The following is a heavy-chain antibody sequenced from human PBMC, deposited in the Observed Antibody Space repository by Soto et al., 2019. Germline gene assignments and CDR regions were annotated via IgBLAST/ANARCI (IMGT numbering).Heavy chain of an antibody. CDR1: GGTLSSYA. J-gene: IGHJ6*02. V-gene: IGHV1-69*13. CDR2: IIPIFGTA. D-gene: IGHD6-13*01. Sequence: SVKVSCKASGGTLSSYAISWVRQAPGQGLEWMGGIIPIFGTANYAQKFQGRVTITADESTSTAYMELSSLRSEDTAVYYCARVSIAAAGTRRNYYYYGMDVWGQGTTVTVSS. CDR3: ARVSIAAAGTRRNYYYYGMDV.